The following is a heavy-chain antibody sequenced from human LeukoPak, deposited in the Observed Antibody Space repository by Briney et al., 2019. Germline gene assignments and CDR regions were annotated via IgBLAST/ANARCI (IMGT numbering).Heavy chain of an antibody. CDR1: GGSINTTTYY. V-gene: IGHV4-39*02. D-gene: IGHD2-2*02. CDR2: IYYSGST. CDR3: ARGDCSSTSCYTYDY. Sequence: SETLSLTCTVSGGSINTTTYYWGWIRQPPGKGLEWIGSIYYSGSTYYKSSLKSRVTISVDTSKNHFSLKLSSVSAADTAVYYCARGDCSSTSCYTYDYWGQGTLVTVSS. J-gene: IGHJ4*02.